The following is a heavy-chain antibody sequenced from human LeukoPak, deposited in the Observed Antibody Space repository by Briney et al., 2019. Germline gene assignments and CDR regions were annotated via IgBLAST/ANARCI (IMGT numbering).Heavy chain of an antibody. CDR1: GYTFTSYA. CDR3: ARDPCSGGRCFDNWPDP. D-gene: IGHD2-15*01. CDR2: INAGNGNT. V-gene: IGHV1-3*01. J-gene: IGHJ5*02. Sequence: PGASVKVSCKASGYTFTSYAMHWVRQAPGQRLEWMGWINAGNGNTEYSQKFQGRVTITRDTSASTAYMELSSLRSEDTAVYYCARDPCSGGRCFDNWPDPWGQGTLVTVSS.